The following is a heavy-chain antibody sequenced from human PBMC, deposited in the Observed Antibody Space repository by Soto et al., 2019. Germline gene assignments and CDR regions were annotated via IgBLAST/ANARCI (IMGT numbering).Heavy chain of an antibody. J-gene: IGHJ4*02. CDR1: GGSISSYY. CDR2: IYYSGST. CDR3: ARSDSSGYYSGYFDY. Sequence: QVQLQESGPGLVKPSETLSLTCTVSGGSISSYYWSWIRQPPGKGLEWIGYIYYSGSTNYNPSLKSRVTISVDTSKNQFSLKLSSVTAADTAVYYCARSDSSGYYSGYFDYWGQGTLVTVSS. V-gene: IGHV4-59*01. D-gene: IGHD3-22*01.